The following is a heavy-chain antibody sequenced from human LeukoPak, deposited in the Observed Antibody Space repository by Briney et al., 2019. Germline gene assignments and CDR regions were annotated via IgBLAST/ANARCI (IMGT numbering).Heavy chain of an antibody. CDR1: GFTFSNYA. CDR2: ITGSGTST. CDR3: VIWGDYDVLTGYYVPDY. Sequence: GASLRLSCVASGFTFSNYAMSWVRQAPGKGLEWVSAITGSGTSTYYADSLKGRFTISRDNSKNTVFLQINSLRHEDTAIYYCVIWGDYDVLTGYYVPDYWGQGTLVTVSS. J-gene: IGHJ4*02. V-gene: IGHV3-23*01. D-gene: IGHD3-9*01.